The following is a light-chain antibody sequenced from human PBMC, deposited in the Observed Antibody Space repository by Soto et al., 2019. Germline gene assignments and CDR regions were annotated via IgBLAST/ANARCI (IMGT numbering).Light chain of an antibody. CDR3: QQYNNWPQT. V-gene: IGKV3-15*01. CDR1: QAINNN. CDR2: GAS. Sequence: VLTQAPDTLSVSPGERATLSCRASQAINNNVAWYQLKDGQVPRLLIYGASTRAADVPARCSGGGSGTEFTLTISSLQSEDFAEYHCQQYNNWPQTFGQGTKVEIK. J-gene: IGKJ1*01.